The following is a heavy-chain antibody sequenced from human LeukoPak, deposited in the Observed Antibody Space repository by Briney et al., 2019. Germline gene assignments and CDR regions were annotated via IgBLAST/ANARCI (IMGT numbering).Heavy chain of an antibody. CDR1: GYSFTNYW. D-gene: IGHD6-19*01. CDR2: IYPGDSDT. CDR3: ARRYQTVAGTYFDS. J-gene: IGHJ4*02. V-gene: IGHV5-51*01. Sequence: RESLKISCKGSGYSFTNYWIGWVRQMPGKGLEWMGIIYPGDSDTRYSPSFQGQVTISVDKSISTAYLQWSSLKASDTAMYYCARRYQTVAGTYFDSWGQGTLVTVSS.